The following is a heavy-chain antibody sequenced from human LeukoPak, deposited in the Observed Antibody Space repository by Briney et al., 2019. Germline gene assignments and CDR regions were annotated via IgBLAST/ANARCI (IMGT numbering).Heavy chain of an antibody. J-gene: IGHJ4*02. V-gene: IGHV3-23*01. D-gene: IGHD2-2*01. CDR2: ISGSGGST. CDR1: GFTFSSYA. CDR3: AKDWGYRSSTSCYGYYFDY. Sequence: GGSLRLSCAASGFTFSSYAMSWVRQAPGKGLEWVSAISGSGGSTYYADSVKGRFTISRDNSKNTLYLQMNSLRAEDTAVYYCAKDWGYRSSTSCYGYYFDYWGQGTLVTVSS.